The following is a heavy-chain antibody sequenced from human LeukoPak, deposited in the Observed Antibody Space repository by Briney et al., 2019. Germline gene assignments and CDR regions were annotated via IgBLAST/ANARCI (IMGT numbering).Heavy chain of an antibody. Sequence: GESLKISCKGSGYSFTSYWIGWVRQMPGKGLEWKGIIYPGDSDTRYSPSFQGQVTISADKSISTAYLQWSSLKASDTAMYYCARHECSGGSPQWFDPWGQGTLVTVSS. CDR2: IYPGDSDT. V-gene: IGHV5-51*01. J-gene: IGHJ5*02. CDR1: GYSFTSYW. D-gene: IGHD2-15*01. CDR3: ARHECSGGSPQWFDP.